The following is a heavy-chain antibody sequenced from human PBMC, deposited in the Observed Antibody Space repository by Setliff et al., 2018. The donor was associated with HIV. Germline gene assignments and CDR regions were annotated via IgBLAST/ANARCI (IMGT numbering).Heavy chain of an antibody. D-gene: IGHD6-13*01. Sequence: PSETLSLTCAVSGVSISSQYWSWIRQPPGKGLEWIGFVYYSVNYNYNPSLKSRVSISVDTSKNQVSLRLSSVTAADTAVYYCASLYSRNWGQGTLVTVSS. V-gene: IGHV4-59*08. CDR2: VYYSVNY. CDR3: ASLYSRN. J-gene: IGHJ4*02. CDR1: GVSISSQY.